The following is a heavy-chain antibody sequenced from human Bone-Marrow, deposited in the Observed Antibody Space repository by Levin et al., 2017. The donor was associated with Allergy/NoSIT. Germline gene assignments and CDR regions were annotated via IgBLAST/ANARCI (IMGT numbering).Heavy chain of an antibody. Sequence: ASVKVSCAASGFTFSSYSMNWVRQAPGKGLEWVSYISSSSSTIYYADSVKGRFTISRDNAKNSLYLQMNSLRDEDTAVYYCARALPYFCGDSSGYCFDYWGQGTLVTVSS. CDR3: ARALPYFCGDSSGYCFDY. V-gene: IGHV3-48*02. J-gene: IGHJ4*02. D-gene: IGHD3-22*01. CDR1: GFTFSSYS. CDR2: ISSSSSTI.